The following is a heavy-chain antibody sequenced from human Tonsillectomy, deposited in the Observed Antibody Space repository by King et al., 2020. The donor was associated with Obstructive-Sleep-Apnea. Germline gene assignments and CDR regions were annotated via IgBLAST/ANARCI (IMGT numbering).Heavy chain of an antibody. D-gene: IGHD4-17*01. V-gene: IGHV3-30-3*01. CDR2: ISYDGSNK. J-gene: IGHJ6*02. CDR1: GFTFSSYA. CDR3: ARDATTVTPYYYYGMDV. Sequence: VQLVESGGGVVQPGRSLRLYCAASGFTFSSYAMHWVRQAPGKGLEWVAVISYDGSNKYYADSVKGRFTISRDNSKNTLYLQMNSLRAEDTAVYYCARDATTVTPYYYYGMDVWGQGTTVTVSS.